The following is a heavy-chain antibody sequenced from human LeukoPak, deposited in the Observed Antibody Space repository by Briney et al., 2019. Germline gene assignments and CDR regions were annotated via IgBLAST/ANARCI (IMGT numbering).Heavy chain of an antibody. Sequence: SETLSLTCAVYGGSFSGYYWSWIRQPPGKGLEWIGEINHSGSTNYNPSLKSRVTISVATSKNQFSLKLSSVTAADTAVYYCARGRITGTTWAHYYYYYGMDVWGQGTTVTVSS. CDR1: GGSFSGYY. J-gene: IGHJ6*02. CDR3: ARGRITGTTWAHYYYYYGMDV. V-gene: IGHV4-34*01. D-gene: IGHD1-7*01. CDR2: INHSGST.